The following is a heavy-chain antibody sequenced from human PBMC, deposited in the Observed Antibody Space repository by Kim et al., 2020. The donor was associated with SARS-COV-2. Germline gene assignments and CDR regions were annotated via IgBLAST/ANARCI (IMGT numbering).Heavy chain of an antibody. Sequence: GGINYNPSLKSRVTISVDTSKNQVSLKLSSVTAADTAVYYCASLGGTYDYWGQGTLVTVSS. V-gene: IGHV4-4*09. CDR2: GGI. CDR3: ASLGGTYDY. J-gene: IGHJ4*02. D-gene: IGHD1-26*01.